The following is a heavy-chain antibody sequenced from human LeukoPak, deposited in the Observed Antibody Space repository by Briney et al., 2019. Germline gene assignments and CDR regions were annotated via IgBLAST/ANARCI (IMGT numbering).Heavy chain of an antibody. CDR2: ISSAGTFV. D-gene: IGHD3-10*01. J-gene: IGHJ5*02. CDR1: GFTFNTYS. CDR3: ARERGAGLTSSWVDH. Sequence: GGSLRLSCAASGFTFNTYSTNWVRQAPGKGLEWVSSISSAGTFVHYADSVKGRFTISRDNAKNSLYLQMDSLSAEDTALYYCARERGAGLTSSWVDHWGQGTLVTVSS. V-gene: IGHV3-21*01.